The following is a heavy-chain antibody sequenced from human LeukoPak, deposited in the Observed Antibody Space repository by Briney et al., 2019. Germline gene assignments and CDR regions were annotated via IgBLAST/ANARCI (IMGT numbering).Heavy chain of an antibody. J-gene: IGHJ4*02. D-gene: IGHD4-23*01. CDR2: TYFRSKWYN. Sequence: SQTLSLTCAISGDSVSSNNAAWNWIRQSPSRGFEWLGRTYFRSKWYNDYAASVKSRITVNPDTSKNHFSLQLSSMTPEDTAVYYCARTYGGNCDYWGQGTLVTVSS. CDR3: ARTYGGNCDY. V-gene: IGHV6-1*01. CDR1: GDSVSSNNAA.